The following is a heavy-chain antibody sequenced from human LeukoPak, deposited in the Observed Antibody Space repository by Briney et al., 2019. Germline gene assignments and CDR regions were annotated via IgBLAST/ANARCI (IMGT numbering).Heavy chain of an antibody. CDR3: ASGYDSSGYYYDDAFDI. Sequence: PGGSLRLSCAASGFTFSSYSMNWVRQAPGKGLEWVSSISSSSSYIYYADSVKGRFTISRDNAKNSLYLQMNSLRAEDTAVYYCASGYDSSGYYYDDAFDIWGQGTMVTVSS. CDR2: ISSSSSYI. V-gene: IGHV3-21*04. D-gene: IGHD3-22*01. J-gene: IGHJ3*02. CDR1: GFTFSSYS.